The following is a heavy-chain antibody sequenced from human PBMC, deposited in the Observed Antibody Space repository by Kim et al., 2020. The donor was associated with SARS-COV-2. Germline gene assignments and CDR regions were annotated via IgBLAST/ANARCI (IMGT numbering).Heavy chain of an antibody. J-gene: IGHJ4*02. Sequence: KPTLESQVTISTDTTKNQCSLGLTSVTAADTAVYYCARSGGRSSWHQFDHWGQGTLVTVSS. CDR3: ARSGGRSSWHQFDH. D-gene: IGHD6-13*01. V-gene: IGHV4-59*01.